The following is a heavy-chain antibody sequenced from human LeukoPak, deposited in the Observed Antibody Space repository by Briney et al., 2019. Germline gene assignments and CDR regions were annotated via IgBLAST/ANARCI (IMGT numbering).Heavy chain of an antibody. CDR3: AKDLYYDSSLSGLDY. V-gene: IGHV3-30*18. CDR2: ISYDGSNK. CDR1: GFTFSSYG. J-gene: IGHJ4*02. D-gene: IGHD3-22*01. Sequence: GGSLRLSCAASGFTFSSYGMHWVRQAPGKGREGVEFISYDGSNKYYADSVKGRFTISRDNSKNTLYPQMNSLRAEDTAVYYCAKDLYYDSSLSGLDYWGQGTLVTVSS.